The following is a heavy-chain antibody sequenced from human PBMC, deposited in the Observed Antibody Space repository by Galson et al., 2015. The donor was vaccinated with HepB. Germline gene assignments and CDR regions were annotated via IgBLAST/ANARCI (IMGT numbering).Heavy chain of an antibody. CDR2: ISYDGSNK. CDR3: ARGGGRMVYAIPGY. CDR1: GFTFSSYA. Sequence: SLRLSCAASGFTFSSYAMHWVRQAPGKGLEWVAVISYDGSNKYYGDSVKGRVTISRDNSKNTRYLQMNSLRAEDRAVYYCARGGGRMVYAIPGYWGQGTLVTVSS. J-gene: IGHJ4*02. V-gene: IGHV3-30*04. D-gene: IGHD2-8*01.